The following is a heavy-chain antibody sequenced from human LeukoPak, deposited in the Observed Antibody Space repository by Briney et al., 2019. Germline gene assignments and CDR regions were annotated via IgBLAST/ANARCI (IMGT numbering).Heavy chain of an antibody. CDR3: ARGGGLLVAATFDY. J-gene: IGHJ4*02. D-gene: IGHD2-15*01. Sequence: GGSLRLSCAASGFSLSKYWMSWVRQAPGKGLEWVANIYQDESVKQYVDSVKGRFTISRDKSKNTLYLQMNSLRAEDTAVYYCARGGGLLVAATFDYWGQGTPVTVSS. V-gene: IGHV3-7*05. CDR1: GFSLSKYW. CDR2: IYQDESVK.